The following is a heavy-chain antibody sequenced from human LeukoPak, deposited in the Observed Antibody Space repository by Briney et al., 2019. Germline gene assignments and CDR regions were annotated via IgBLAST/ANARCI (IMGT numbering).Heavy chain of an antibody. V-gene: IGHV4-34*01. CDR1: GGSFSGYY. CDR3: ARGVRTLWYSSSWERQSDAFDI. Sequence: SETLSLTCAVYGGSFSGYYWSWIRQPPGKGLEWTGEINHSGSTNYNPSLKSRVTISIDTSKNQFSLKLNSVTAADTAVYYCARGVRTLWYSSSWERQSDAFDIWGQGTMVTVSS. J-gene: IGHJ3*02. CDR2: INHSGST. D-gene: IGHD6-13*01.